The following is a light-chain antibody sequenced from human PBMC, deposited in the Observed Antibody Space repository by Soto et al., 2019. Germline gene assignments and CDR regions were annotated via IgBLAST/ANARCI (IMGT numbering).Light chain of an antibody. CDR3: QQRSNPT. J-gene: IGKJ5*01. CDR1: QSVSSY. CDR2: DAS. V-gene: IGKV3-11*01. Sequence: ELVLTQSPATLSLSPGERATLSCRASQSVSSYLAWYQQKPGQAPRLLIYDASNRATGIPARFSGSGSGTDFTLTISSLEPEDFAVYYCQQRSNPTFGQGTRLEI.